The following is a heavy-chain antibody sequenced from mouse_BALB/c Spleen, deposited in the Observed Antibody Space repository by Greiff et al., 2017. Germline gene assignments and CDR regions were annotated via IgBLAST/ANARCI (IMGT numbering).Heavy chain of an antibody. Sequence: ESGPGLVKPSQSLSLTCTVTGYSITSDYAWNWIRQFPGNKLEWMGYISYSGSTSYNPSLKSRISITRDTSKNQFFLQLNSVTTEDTATYYCARSLGRRGYFDYWGQGTTLTVSS. V-gene: IGHV3-2*02. CDR3: ARSLGRRGYFDY. CDR2: ISYSGST. CDR1: GYSITSDYA. J-gene: IGHJ2*01. D-gene: IGHD3-1*01.